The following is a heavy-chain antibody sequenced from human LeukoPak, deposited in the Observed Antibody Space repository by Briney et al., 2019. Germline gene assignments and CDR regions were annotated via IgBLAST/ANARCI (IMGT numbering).Heavy chain of an antibody. Sequence: PGGSLRLSCAASGFTFSSYAMHWVRQARGQRLEWIGWIVVGSGNTNYAQKFQERVTITRDMSTSTAYMELSSLRSEDTAVYYCAAEDRYYYGSGSYWSWFDPWGQGTLVTVSS. V-gene: IGHV1-58*02. CDR3: AAEDRYYYGSGSYWSWFDP. CDR1: GFTFSSYA. J-gene: IGHJ5*02. D-gene: IGHD3-10*01. CDR2: IVVGSGNT.